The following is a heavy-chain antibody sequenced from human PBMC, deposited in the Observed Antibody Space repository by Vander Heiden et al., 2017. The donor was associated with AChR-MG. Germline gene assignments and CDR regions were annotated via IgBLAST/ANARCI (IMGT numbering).Heavy chain of an antibody. J-gene: IGHJ1*01. CDR1: GFPFTSYV. Sequence: VQRVASGGPGVQPGRSLRPSCAVPGFPFTSYVMHWVRQAPGTAPHGVEVRSYDGKNNDDADSGNGPFKISRDNFEDTLYLLMNRRRAQHPPLYYCAKDRGFRYGNSAGELQHWG. D-gene: IGHD3-16*02. V-gene: IGHV3-30*18. CDR2: RSYDGKNN. CDR3: AKDRGFRYGNSAGELQH.